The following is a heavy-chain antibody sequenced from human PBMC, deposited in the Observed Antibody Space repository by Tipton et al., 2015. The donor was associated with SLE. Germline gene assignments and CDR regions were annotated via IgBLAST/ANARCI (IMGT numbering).Heavy chain of an antibody. J-gene: IGHJ5*02. CDR3: ARQRRIAAGGKLGWFDP. CDR1: GGSITSSNYD. D-gene: IGHD6-13*01. Sequence: TLSLTCTVSGGSITSSNYDWGWIRQSPGKGLEWVASINSGGTTYYKPSLKSRVTISVDTSKTQFSLKLNSVTAADTAVYYCARQRRIAAGGKLGWFDPWGQGTLVTVSS. CDR2: INSGGTT. V-gene: IGHV4-39*01.